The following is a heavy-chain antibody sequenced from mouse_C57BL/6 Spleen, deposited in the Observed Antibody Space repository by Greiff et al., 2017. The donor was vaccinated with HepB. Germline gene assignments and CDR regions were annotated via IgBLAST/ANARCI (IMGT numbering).Heavy chain of an antibody. CDR2: IRSKSNNYAT. V-gene: IGHV10-1*01. J-gene: IGHJ1*03. CDR3: VRHGDYGYFDV. Sequence: EVQWVESGGGLVQPKGSLKLSCAASGFSFNTYAMNWVRQAPGKGLEWVARIRSKSNNYATYYADSVKDRFTISRDDSESMLYLQMNNLKTEDTAMYYCVRHGDYGYFDVWGTGTTVTVSS. CDR1: GFSFNTYA.